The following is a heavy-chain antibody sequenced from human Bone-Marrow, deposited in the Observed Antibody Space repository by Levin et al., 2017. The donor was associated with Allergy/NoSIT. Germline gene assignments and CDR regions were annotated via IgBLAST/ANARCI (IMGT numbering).Heavy chain of an antibody. CDR3: ARHRPPDYDGSGYYYIPPQYHFDF. D-gene: IGHD3-22*01. J-gene: IGHJ4*02. CDR1: GASISGYY. Sequence: SETLSLTCSVSGASISGYYWSWIRQPPGRGLEWIGYIHYSESAKYNPSLNSRVTTSVDTSKNQFSLNLSSVTAADSAVYYCARHRPPDYDGSGYYYIPPQYHFDFWGQGTLVTVSS. V-gene: IGHV4-59*08. CDR2: IHYSESA.